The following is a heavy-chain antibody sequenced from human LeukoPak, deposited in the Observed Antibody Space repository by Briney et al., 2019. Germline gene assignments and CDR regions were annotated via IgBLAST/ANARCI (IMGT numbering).Heavy chain of an antibody. CDR3: ARDRSGSYYAIGNFDY. J-gene: IGHJ4*02. CDR1: GGTFSSYA. CDR2: IIPIFGTA. D-gene: IGHD1-26*01. V-gene: IGHV1-69*13. Sequence: ASVKVSCKASGGTFSSYAISWVRQAPGQGLEWMGGIIPIFGTANYAQKFRGRVTITADESTSTACMELSSLRSEDTAVYYCARDRSGSYYAIGNFDYWGQGTLVTVSS.